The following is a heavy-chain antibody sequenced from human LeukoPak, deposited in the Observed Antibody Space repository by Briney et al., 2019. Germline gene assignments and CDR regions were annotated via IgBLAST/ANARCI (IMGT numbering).Heavy chain of an antibody. CDR1: GFTFSSYA. J-gene: IGHJ4*02. V-gene: IGHV3-21*01. CDR3: AREQNSSGWWERYFDY. D-gene: IGHD6-19*01. Sequence: PGGSLRLSCAASGFTFSSYAMSWVRQAPGKGLEWVSLISSSSSYIYYADSVKGRFTISRDNAKNSLYLQMNSLRAEDTAVYYCAREQNSSGWWERYFDYWGQGTLVTVSS. CDR2: ISSSSSYI.